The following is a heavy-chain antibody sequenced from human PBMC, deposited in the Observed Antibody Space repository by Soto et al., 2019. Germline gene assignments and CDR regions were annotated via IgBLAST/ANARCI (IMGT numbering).Heavy chain of an antibody. CDR1: GGTFSSYA. Sequence: GASVKVSCKASGGTFSSYAISWVRQAPGQGLEWMGGTIPIFGTANYAQKFQGRVTITADESTSTAYMELSSLRSEDTAVYYCARETSDFWSGYNGMDVWGQGTTVTVSS. J-gene: IGHJ6*02. D-gene: IGHD3-3*01. CDR2: TIPIFGTA. V-gene: IGHV1-69*13. CDR3: ARETSDFWSGYNGMDV.